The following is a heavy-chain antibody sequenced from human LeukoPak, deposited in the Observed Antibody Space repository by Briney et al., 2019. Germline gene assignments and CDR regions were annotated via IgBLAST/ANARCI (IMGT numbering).Heavy chain of an antibody. CDR3: ARDGGSYLPHDAFDI. D-gene: IGHD1-26*01. CDR1: GFTFSSYW. Sequence: PGGSLRLSCAASGFTFSSYWMHWVRQAPGKGLVWVSRINSDGSSTSYAVSVKGRFTISRDNAKNTLYLQMNSLRAEDTAVYYCARDGGSYLPHDAFDIWGQGTMVTVSS. CDR2: INSDGSST. J-gene: IGHJ3*02. V-gene: IGHV3-74*01.